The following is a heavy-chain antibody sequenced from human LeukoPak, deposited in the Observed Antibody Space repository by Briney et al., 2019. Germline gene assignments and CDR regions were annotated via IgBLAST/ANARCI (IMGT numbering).Heavy chain of an antibody. CDR1: GGSFSGYY. Sequence: SETLSLTCAVYGGSFSGYYWSWIRQPPGKGLEWIGEINHSGSTNYNPSLKSRATISIDRSKNQFSLKLSSLTAADTAVYYCARHGSSYSFDYWGQGTLVTVSS. J-gene: IGHJ4*02. CDR3: ARHGSSYSFDY. V-gene: IGHV4-34*01. D-gene: IGHD6-13*01. CDR2: INHSGST.